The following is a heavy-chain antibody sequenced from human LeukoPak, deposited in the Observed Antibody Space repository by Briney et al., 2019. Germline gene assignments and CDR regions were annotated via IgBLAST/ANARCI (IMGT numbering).Heavy chain of an antibody. D-gene: IGHD3-22*01. J-gene: IGHJ4*02. CDR1: GFTFSDYY. CDR2: ISSSGSTI. CDR3: AITSSFYYDSSGYVDY. Sequence: PGGSLRLSCAASGFTFSDYYMSWIRQAPGKGLEWVSYISSSGSTIYYADSVKGRFTISRDNTKNSLYLQMNSLRAEDTAVYYCAITSSFYYDSSGYVDYWGQGTLVTVSS. V-gene: IGHV3-11*01.